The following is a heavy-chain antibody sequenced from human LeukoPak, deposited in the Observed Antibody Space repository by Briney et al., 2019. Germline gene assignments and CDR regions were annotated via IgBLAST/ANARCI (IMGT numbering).Heavy chain of an antibody. CDR2: ISGSGGST. J-gene: IGHJ6*03. Sequence: GGSLRLSCAASGFTFSSYAMSWVRQAPGKGLEWVSAISGSGGSTYYADSVKGRFTISRDNSKNTLYLQMNSLRAEDTAVYYCAKDPRHDIVVVPAAIQLYYYYYYMDVWGKGTTVTVSS. V-gene: IGHV3-23*01. CDR3: AKDPRHDIVVVPAAIQLYYYYYYMDV. D-gene: IGHD2-2*02. CDR1: GFTFSSYA.